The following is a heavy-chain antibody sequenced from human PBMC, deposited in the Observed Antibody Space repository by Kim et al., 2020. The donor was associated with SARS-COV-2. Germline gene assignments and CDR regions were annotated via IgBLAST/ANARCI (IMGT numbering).Heavy chain of an antibody. Sequence: SVKVSCKASGGTFSSYAISWVRQAPGQGLEWMGRIIPILGIANYAQKFQGRVTITADKSTSTAYMELSSLRSEDTAVYYCARDYGITMVRGVITPWDYWGQGTLVTVSS. V-gene: IGHV1-69*04. CDR1: GGTFSSYA. CDR3: ARDYGITMVRGVITPWDY. CDR2: IIPILGIA. J-gene: IGHJ4*02. D-gene: IGHD3-10*01.